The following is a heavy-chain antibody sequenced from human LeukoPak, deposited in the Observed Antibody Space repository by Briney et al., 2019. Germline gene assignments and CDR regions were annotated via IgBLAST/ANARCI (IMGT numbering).Heavy chain of an antibody. CDR2: INHSGST. CDR1: GGSFSGYY. Sequence: PSETLSLTCAVYGGSFSGYYWSWIRHPPGKGLEWIGEINHSGSTKYNPSLKGRVTISVDASKNQSSLKLSSVTAADTAVYYCASFEDDFWSGYTNYDYWGQGTLVTVSS. V-gene: IGHV4-34*01. CDR3: ASFEDDFWSGYTNYDY. J-gene: IGHJ4*02. D-gene: IGHD3-3*01.